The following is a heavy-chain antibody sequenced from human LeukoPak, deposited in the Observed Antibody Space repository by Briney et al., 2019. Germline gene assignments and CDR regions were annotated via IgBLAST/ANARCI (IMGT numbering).Heavy chain of an antibody. D-gene: IGHD3-10*01. CDR1: GFTFSSYG. V-gene: IGHV3-23*01. Sequence: GGSLRLSCAASGFTFSSYGMSWVRQAPGKGLEWVSAISGSGGSTYYADSVKGRFTISRDNSKNTLYLQMNSLRAEDTAVYYCAKVFSPSMVRALDYWGQGTLVTVSS. J-gene: IGHJ4*02. CDR2: ISGSGGST. CDR3: AKVFSPSMVRALDY.